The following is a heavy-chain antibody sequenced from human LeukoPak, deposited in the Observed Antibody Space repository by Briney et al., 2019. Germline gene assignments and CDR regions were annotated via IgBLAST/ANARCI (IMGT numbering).Heavy chain of an antibody. D-gene: IGHD2-2*01. CDR1: GYSFTSYW. V-gene: IGHV5-51*01. Sequence: GESLKISCKGSGYSFTSYWIGWVRQMPGKGLEWMGIIYPGDSDTRYSPSFQGQVTISADKSISTAYLQWSSLKASDTAMYYCARELGCCSSTSCRRAFDIWGQGTMVTVSS. CDR2: IYPGDSDT. J-gene: IGHJ3*02. CDR3: ARELGCCSSTSCRRAFDI.